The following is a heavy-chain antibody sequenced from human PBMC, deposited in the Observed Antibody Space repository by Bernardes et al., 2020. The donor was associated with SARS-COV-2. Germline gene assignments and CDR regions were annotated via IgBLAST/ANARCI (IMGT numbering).Heavy chain of an antibody. CDR3: ALTTVVPWAFDI. CDR2: FHTRGST. Sequence: SETLSLTCTVSVDSLSSGDYYCSWIRQPAGKGLEYLGRFHTRGSTKYNPSHESRVTISLDTSKNQFSLKLTSVTAADTAVDFCALTTVVPWAFDIWGQGTMVTVSS. CDR1: VDSLSSGDYY. V-gene: IGHV4-61*02. D-gene: IGHD4-17*01. J-gene: IGHJ3*02.